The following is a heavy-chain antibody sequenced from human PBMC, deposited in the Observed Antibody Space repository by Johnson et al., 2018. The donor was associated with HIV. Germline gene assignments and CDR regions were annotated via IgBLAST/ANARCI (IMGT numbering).Heavy chain of an antibody. D-gene: IGHD3-10*01. V-gene: IGHV3-7*02. CDR1: GFIFSNYW. Sequence: VQLVESGGGVVQPGKSLRLSCAASGFIFSNYWMTWVRQAPGKGLEWVANINQDGSEKYYVGSLNGRFTISRDNSKNTLYLQMNSLRAEDTAVYYCAKGLRPYGSGPSDAFDIWGQGTMVTVSS. CDR3: AKGLRPYGSGPSDAFDI. CDR2: INQDGSEK. J-gene: IGHJ3*02.